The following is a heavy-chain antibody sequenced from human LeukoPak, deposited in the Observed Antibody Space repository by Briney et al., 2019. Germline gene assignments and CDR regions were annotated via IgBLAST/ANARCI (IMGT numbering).Heavy chain of an antibody. CDR2: INHSGNA. D-gene: IGHD4-17*01. Sequence: SETLSLTCAVSGGSFSGYYWTWIRQPPGKGLEWIGEINHSGNANYNPSLKSRVTISLDMSENHFSLKLTSVTAADTAVYYCARGQGTVATHWGQGTLVTVSS. CDR3: ARGQGTVATH. J-gene: IGHJ4*02. V-gene: IGHV4-34*01. CDR1: GGSFSGYY.